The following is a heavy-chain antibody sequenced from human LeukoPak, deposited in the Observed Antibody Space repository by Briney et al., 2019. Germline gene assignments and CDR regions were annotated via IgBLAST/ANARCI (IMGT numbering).Heavy chain of an antibody. CDR3: ILAGDGVVC. J-gene: IGHJ4*02. CDR1: GYSLTNQL. CDR2: VYPGNSDT. D-gene: IGHD6-13*01. V-gene: IGHV5-51*01. Sequence: GESLKTSCKGSGYSLTNQLIGWVRQMPGKGLGWMVTVYPGNSDTKYSPSLQGQVTLSADKSISTAYLQWSSRQASDTAMYCCILAGDGVVCWGQGALVTVCS.